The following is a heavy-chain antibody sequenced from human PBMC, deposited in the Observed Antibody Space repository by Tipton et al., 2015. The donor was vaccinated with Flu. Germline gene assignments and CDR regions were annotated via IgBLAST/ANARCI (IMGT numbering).Heavy chain of an antibody. J-gene: IGHJ4*02. D-gene: IGHD3-10*02. CDR3: ARLSYYDVDLKNFYFDY. V-gene: IGHV4-39*01. CDR2: MYPSGTT. Sequence: PGLVKPSETLSLTCAVSSGSIRSTNYFCAWIRQPPGKRLELIGSMYPSGTTYYNPSLKSRVTISVDTSKSQFSLKLRSVTAADTAVYYCARLSYYDVDLKNFYFDYWGQGAQVTVSS. CDR1: SGSIRSTNYF.